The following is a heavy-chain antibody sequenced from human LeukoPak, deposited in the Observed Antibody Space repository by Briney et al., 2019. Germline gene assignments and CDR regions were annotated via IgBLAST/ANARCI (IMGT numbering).Heavy chain of an antibody. J-gene: IGHJ4*02. V-gene: IGHV3-66*01. D-gene: IGHD3-22*01. CDR3: AKEMWPYYYDSSGREGGYFDY. CDR1: GFTVSSNY. CDR2: IYSGGST. Sequence: GGSLRLSCAASGFTVSSNYMSWVRQAPGKGLEWVSVIYSGGSTYYADSVKGRFTISRDNSKNTLYLQMNSLRAEDTAVYYCAKEMWPYYYDSSGREGGYFDYWGQGTLVTVSS.